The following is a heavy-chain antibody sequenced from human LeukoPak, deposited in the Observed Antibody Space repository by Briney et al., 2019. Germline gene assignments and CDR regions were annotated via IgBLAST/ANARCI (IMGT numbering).Heavy chain of an antibody. Sequence: ASVKVSCKASGYTFTSYGISWVRQAPGQGLEWMGWISAYNGNTNYAQKLHGRVTMTTDTSTSTAYMELRSLRSDDTAVYYCARPYYYDSSDAFDIWGQGTMVTVSS. J-gene: IGHJ3*02. D-gene: IGHD3-22*01. CDR1: GYTFTSYG. CDR3: ARPYYYDSSDAFDI. CDR2: ISAYNGNT. V-gene: IGHV1-18*01.